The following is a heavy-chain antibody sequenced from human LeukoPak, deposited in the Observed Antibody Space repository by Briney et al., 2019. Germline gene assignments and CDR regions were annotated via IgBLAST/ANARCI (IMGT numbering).Heavy chain of an antibody. CDR1: GGSISSSSYY. CDR2: IYYSGST. V-gene: IGHV4-39*01. Sequence: SETLSLTCTVSGGSISSSSYYWGWIRQPPGKGLEWIGSIYYSGSTYYNPSLKSRVTISVDTSKNQFSLKLSSVTAADMAVYYCARHHYGGSYWGQGTLVTVSS. CDR3: ARHHYGGSY. D-gene: IGHD3-16*01. J-gene: IGHJ4*02.